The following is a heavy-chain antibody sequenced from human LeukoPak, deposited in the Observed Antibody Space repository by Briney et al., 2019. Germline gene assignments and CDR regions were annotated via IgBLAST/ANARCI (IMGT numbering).Heavy chain of an antibody. J-gene: IGHJ4*02. Sequence: GASVKVSCKASGYTFTSYYMHWVRQAPGQGLEWMGIINPSGGSTSYAQKFQGRVTTTRDTSTSTVYMELSRLRSDDTAVYYCARAGVYYDSSGYLDYWGQGTLVTVSS. V-gene: IGHV1-46*01. CDR1: GYTFTSYY. CDR2: INPSGGST. D-gene: IGHD3-22*01. CDR3: ARAGVYYDSSGYLDY.